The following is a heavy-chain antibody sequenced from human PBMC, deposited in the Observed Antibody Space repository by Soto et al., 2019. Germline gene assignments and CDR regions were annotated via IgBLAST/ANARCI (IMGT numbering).Heavy chain of an antibody. CDR3: AKGFGNRGWYADDAFDI. CDR1: GFTFSSYA. V-gene: IGHV3-23*01. CDR2: ISGSGGST. D-gene: IGHD6-19*01. Sequence: GGSLILSCAASGFTFSSYAMSWVLQAPGKGLEWVSAISGSGGSTYYADSVKGRFTISRDNSKNTLYLQMNSLRAEDTAVYYCAKGFGNRGWYADDAFDIWGQGTMVTVSS. J-gene: IGHJ3*02.